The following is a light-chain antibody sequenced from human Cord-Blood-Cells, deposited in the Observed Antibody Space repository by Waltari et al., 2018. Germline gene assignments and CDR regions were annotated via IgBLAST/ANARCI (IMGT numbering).Light chain of an antibody. CDR3: SSYAGSNSYVV. CDR1: SRAVGGYNY. CDR2: EVS. Sequence: QSALTQPPSASGSPGQSVTISCTGTSRAVGGYNYVSWYQQHPGKAPKLMIYEVSKRPSGVPDRFSGSKSGNTASLTVSGLQAEDEADYYCSSYAGSNSYVVFGGGTKLTVL. J-gene: IGLJ2*01. V-gene: IGLV2-8*01.